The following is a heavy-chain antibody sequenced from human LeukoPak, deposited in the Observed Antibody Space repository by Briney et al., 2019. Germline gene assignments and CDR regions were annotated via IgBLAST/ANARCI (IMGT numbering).Heavy chain of an antibody. D-gene: IGHD3-22*01. CDR1: GGSFSGYY. J-gene: IGHJ6*03. CDR3: ARGHPYDSSGYPTYYYYYYMDV. V-gene: IGHV4-34*01. Sequence: PSETLSLTCAVYGGSFSGYYWSWIRQPPGKGLEWIGETNHSGSTNYNPSLKSRVTISVDTSKNQFSLKLSSVTAADTAVYYCARGHPYDSSGYPTYYYYYYMDVWGKGTTVTVSS. CDR2: TNHSGST.